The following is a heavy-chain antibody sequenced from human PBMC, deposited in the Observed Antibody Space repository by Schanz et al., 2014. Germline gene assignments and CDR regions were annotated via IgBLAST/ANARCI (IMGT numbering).Heavy chain of an antibody. V-gene: IGHV1-69*02. CDR1: GGTFGRYT. D-gene: IGHD4-17*01. CDR2: NIHVLGVT. CDR3: ARNYGGHSEESDRYGMDV. J-gene: IGHJ6*02. Sequence: QVPLVQSGAEVKKPGSSVNVSCAASGGTFGRYTISWLRQAPGQGLEWMGRNIHVLGVTNYAQKFQGRLAITVDQSKTTAFMELSSLTSEDTALYYCARNYGGHSEESDRYGMDVWGQGTTVTVSS.